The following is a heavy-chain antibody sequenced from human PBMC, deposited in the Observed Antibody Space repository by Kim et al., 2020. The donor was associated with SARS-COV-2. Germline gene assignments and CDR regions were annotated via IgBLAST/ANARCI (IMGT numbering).Heavy chain of an antibody. D-gene: IGHD6-25*01. CDR2: YTT. J-gene: IGHJ6*02. Sequence: YTTYAPSVKGRFIVSRENSENSLYLQMNSLKIGDTAVDYCARDTAAAMDVWGQGTAVPVSS. CDR3: ARDTAAAMDV. V-gene: IGHV3-72*01.